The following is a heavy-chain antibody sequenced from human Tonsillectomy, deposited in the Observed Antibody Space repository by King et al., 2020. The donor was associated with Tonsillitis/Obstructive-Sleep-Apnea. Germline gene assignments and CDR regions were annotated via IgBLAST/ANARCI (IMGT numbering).Heavy chain of an antibody. Sequence: VQLVESGGGVVQPGRSLRLSCAASGFTFSNYGMHWVRQAPGKGLEWVAVIWYDGSNKYYADSVKGRFTISRDNSKNTLYLQMNNLRAEDTAVYYCARDGAAAESPFDYWGQGTLVTVSS. V-gene: IGHV3-33*01. J-gene: IGHJ4*02. D-gene: IGHD2-15*01. CDR1: GFTFSNYG. CDR2: IWYDGSNK. CDR3: ARDGAAAESPFDY.